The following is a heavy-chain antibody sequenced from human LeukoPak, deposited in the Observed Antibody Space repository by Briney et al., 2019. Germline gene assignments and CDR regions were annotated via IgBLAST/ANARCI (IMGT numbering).Heavy chain of an antibody. V-gene: IGHV1-2*02. Sequence: ASVKVSCKASGYTFTGYYMHWVRQAPGQGLEWMGWINPNSGGTNYAQKFQGRVTMTRDTSISTAYMELSRLRSDDTALYYCARGGNGYGLELDYWGQGTLVTVSS. J-gene: IGHJ4*02. CDR3: ARGGNGYGLELDY. D-gene: IGHD5-18*01. CDR1: GYTFTGYY. CDR2: INPNSGGT.